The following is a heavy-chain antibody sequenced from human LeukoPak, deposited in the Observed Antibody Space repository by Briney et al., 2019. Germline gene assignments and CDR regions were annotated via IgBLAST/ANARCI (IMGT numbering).Heavy chain of an antibody. CDR1: GYAFTGYY. Sequence: ASVKVSCKASGYAFTGYYMHWVRQAPGQGLEWMGWINPNSGGTNYAQKSQGRVTMTRDTSISTAYMELSRLRSDDTAVYYCATLYLRWSFALDYWGQEPWSPSPQ. D-gene: IGHD4-23*01. CDR3: ATLYLRWSFALDY. V-gene: IGHV1-2*02. J-gene: IGHJ4*01. CDR2: INPNSGGT.